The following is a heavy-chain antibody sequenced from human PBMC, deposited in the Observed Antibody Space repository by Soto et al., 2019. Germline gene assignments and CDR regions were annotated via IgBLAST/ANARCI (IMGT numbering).Heavy chain of an antibody. V-gene: IGHV3-30*18. Sequence: QVQLVESGGGVVQPGRSLRLSCAASGFTFSSYGMHWVRQAPGKGLEWVAVISYDGSNKYYADSVKGRFTISRDNSKNTLYLQMNSLRAEDTAVYYCAKDPAGGGFDYWGQGTLVTVSS. J-gene: IGHJ4*02. CDR2: ISYDGSNK. CDR3: AKDPAGGGFDY. D-gene: IGHD3-10*01. CDR1: GFTFSSYG.